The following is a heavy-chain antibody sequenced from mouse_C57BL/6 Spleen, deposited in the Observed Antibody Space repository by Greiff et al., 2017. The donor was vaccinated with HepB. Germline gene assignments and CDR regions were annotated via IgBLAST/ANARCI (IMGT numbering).Heavy chain of an antibody. D-gene: IGHD2-12*01. V-gene: IGHV1-52*01. CDR1: GYTFTSYW. CDR2: IDPSDSET. Sequence: QVQLQQPGAELVRPGSSVKLSCKASGYTFTSYWMHWVKQRPIQGLEWIGNIDPSDSETPYNQKFKDKATLTVDKSSSTAYMQLSSLTSEDSAVYYCTRACYNYEGEYFDYWGQGTTLTVSS. CDR3: TRACYNYEGEYFDY. J-gene: IGHJ2*01.